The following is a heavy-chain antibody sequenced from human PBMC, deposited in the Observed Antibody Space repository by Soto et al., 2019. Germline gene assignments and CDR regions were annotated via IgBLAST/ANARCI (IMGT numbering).Heavy chain of an antibody. J-gene: IGHJ4*02. CDR3: ARERGEGIGGGFDY. CDR1: GGSVSSGSYY. Sequence: QVQLQESGPGLVKPSETLSLTCTVSGGSVSSGSYYWGWIRQPPGKGLEWIGYIFYTGSINYNPSLKGRVTISLDTSKNQFSLKLSSVTAADTAVYDCARERGEGIGGGFDYWGQGTLVTVSS. V-gene: IGHV4-61*01. D-gene: IGHD3-16*01. CDR2: IFYTGSI.